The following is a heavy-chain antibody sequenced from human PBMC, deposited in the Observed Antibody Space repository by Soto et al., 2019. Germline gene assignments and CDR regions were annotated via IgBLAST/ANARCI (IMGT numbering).Heavy chain of an antibody. CDR2: ISYDGSNK. D-gene: IGHD3-10*01. CDR3: AKPRRVLWFGELLSQGFDP. Sequence: QVQLVESGGGVVQPGRSLRLSCAASGFTFSSYGMHWVRQAPGKGLEWVAVISYDGSNKYYADSVKGRFTISRDNSKNTLYLQMNSLRAEDTAVYYCAKPRRVLWFGELLSQGFDPWGQGTLVTVSS. V-gene: IGHV3-30*18. J-gene: IGHJ5*02. CDR1: GFTFSSYG.